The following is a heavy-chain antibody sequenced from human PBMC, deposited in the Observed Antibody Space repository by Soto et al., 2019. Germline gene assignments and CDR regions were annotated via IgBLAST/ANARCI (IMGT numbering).Heavy chain of an antibody. CDR2: ISGSGGST. V-gene: IGHV3-23*01. Sequence: EAQLLESGGDLVQPGGSLRLSCEASGFTFSSYAMSWVRQAPGKGLEWVSAISGSGGSTYYADSVKGRFTISRDNSKNSVFLQMISLRADDTALYYCSGLRRWVGATSDRAFDIWGQGTLVTVSS. J-gene: IGHJ3*02. D-gene: IGHD1-26*01. CDR1: GFTFSSYA. CDR3: SGLRRWVGATSDRAFDI.